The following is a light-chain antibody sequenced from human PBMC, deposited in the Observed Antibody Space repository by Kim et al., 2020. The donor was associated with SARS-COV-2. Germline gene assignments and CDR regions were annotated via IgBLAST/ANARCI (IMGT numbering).Light chain of an antibody. CDR3: HQYNDWPPA. Sequence: EIVMTQSPATLSVSPGERATLSCRASQSVSSNLAWYQQKPGQAPRLFIYGAYTRATGIPARFSGSGSGTEFTLTISSLQSEDFAVYYCHQYNDWPPAFGQGTKVDIK. V-gene: IGKV3-15*01. CDR2: GAY. J-gene: IGKJ1*01. CDR1: QSVSSN.